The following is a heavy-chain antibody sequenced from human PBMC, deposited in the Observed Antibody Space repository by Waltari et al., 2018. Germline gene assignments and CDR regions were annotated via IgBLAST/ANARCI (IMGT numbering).Heavy chain of an antibody. CDR2: IWFDGSIK. J-gene: IGHJ6*02. V-gene: IGHV3-33*01. Sequence: QEQLVESGGGVVQPGRSLSLSCAASGFSFNKYTMNWVRQAPGKGPEWVAVIWFDGSIKYYGDSVKGRFTISRDNSRNTLYLQMNSLRVDDTAVYYCARDRSSEFYYGMDVWGQGTTVTVSS. CDR1: GFSFNKYT. D-gene: IGHD3-10*01. CDR3: ARDRSSEFYYGMDV.